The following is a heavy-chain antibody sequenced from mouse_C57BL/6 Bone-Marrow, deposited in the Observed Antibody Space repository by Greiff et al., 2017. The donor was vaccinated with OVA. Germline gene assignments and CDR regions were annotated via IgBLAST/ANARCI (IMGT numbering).Heavy chain of an antibody. Sequence: VQLQESGAELVKPGASVALSCTASGYAFTSYWMNWVKQRPGKGLEWIGQIYPGDGDTTYNGKFTGKATLTAAKSSSPAYMQVGSLATEDSAVYFGARGYFWGQGTTLTVSS. CDR1: GYAFTSYW. J-gene: IGHJ2*01. CDR2: IYPGDGDT. CDR3: ARGYF. V-gene: IGHV1-80*01.